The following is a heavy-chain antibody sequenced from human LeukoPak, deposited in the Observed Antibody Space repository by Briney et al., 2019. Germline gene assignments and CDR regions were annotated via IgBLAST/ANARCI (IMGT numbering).Heavy chain of an antibody. V-gene: IGHV3-74*01. D-gene: IGHD3-22*01. CDR2: INSGGRTT. CDR1: GFTLSNYW. Sequence: GGSLRLSCAASGFTLSNYWMHWVRHAPGKGLVWVSRINSGGRTTGYAGSVKGRFTISRDNAKKMLYLQMNSLRAEDTAVYYCVRDRPSDYYDSSVDAFDTWGRGTMVTVSS. J-gene: IGHJ3*02. CDR3: VRDRPSDYYDSSVDAFDT.